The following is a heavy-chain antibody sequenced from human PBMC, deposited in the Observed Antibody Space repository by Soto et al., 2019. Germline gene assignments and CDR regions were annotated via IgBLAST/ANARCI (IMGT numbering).Heavy chain of an antibody. CDR3: AREPTRSYYYYGMDV. CDR2: IYYSGST. CDR1: GGSISSSSYY. J-gene: IGHJ6*02. D-gene: IGHD1-1*01. V-gene: IGHV4-39*02. Sequence: PSETLSLTCTVSGGSISSSSYYWGWIRQPPGKGLEWIGSIYYSGSTYYNPSLKSRVTISVDTSKNQFSLKLSSVTAADTAVYYCAREPTRSYYYYGMDVWGQGTTVTVSS.